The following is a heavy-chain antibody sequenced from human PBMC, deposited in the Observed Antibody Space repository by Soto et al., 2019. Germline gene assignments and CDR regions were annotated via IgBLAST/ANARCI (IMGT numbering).Heavy chain of an antibody. V-gene: IGHV1-69*01. CDR2: ILPIFGSP. J-gene: IGHJ6*02. D-gene: IGHD2-2*01. CDR1: GGNFRRYA. Sequence: QLQLVQSGAEVKKPGSSVKVSCKASGGNFRRYAISWVRQAPGQGLEWMGGILPIFGSPSHAQKFRDRVTITADESTSTAYFELTSLTSEDTAIYYCVFGDCTSSSCSYYFYGLDVWGQGTTVTVSS. CDR3: VFGDCTSSSCSYYFYGLDV.